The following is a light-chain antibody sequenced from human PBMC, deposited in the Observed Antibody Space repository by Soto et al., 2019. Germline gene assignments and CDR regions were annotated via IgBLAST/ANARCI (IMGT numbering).Light chain of an antibody. CDR1: SSNIGSNT. Sequence: QLVLTQPPSVSGTRGQRVTISCSGSSSNIGSNTANSYQHLPGTAPKVLIYSNNRRPSGVPDRFSGSKSGTSASLAISGLQSEDEADYYCAAWDDSLNGRVFGGGTKLTVL. V-gene: IGLV1-44*01. J-gene: IGLJ3*02. CDR3: AAWDDSLNGRV. CDR2: SNN.